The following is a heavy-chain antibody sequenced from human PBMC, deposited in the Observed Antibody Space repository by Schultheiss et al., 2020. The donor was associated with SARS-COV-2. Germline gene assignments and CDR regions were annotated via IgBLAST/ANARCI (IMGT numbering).Heavy chain of an antibody. CDR2: IYYSGST. Sequence: SETLSLTCSVSGYSVSSGSHYWGWIRQPPGKGLEWIGSIYYSGSTYYNPSLKSRVTISVDTSKNQFSLKLSSVTAADTAVYYCVGFNCSSTSCYSYFDYWGQGTLVTVSS. CDR1: GYSVSSGSHY. D-gene: IGHD2-2*01. J-gene: IGHJ4*02. CDR3: VGFNCSSTSCYSYFDY. V-gene: IGHV4-39*01.